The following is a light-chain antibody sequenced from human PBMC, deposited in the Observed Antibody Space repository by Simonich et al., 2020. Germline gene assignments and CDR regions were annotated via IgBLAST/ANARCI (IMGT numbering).Light chain of an antibody. CDR3: SSYTSSSTVV. Sequence: QSALTQPASVSGSPGQSITISCTGTSSYVGGYNYVSWYQQHPGKAPKRMIYDFSNRPSGVAKRFSGSKSGNTASLTISGLQAEDEADYYCSSYTSSSTVVFGGGTKLTVL. J-gene: IGLJ2*01. CDR1: SSYVGGYNY. V-gene: IGLV2-14*03. CDR2: DFS.